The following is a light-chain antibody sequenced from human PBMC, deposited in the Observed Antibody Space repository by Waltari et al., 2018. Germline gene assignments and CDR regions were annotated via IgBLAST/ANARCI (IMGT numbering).Light chain of an antibody. CDR2: KAS. Sequence: DIQMVQSPSTLSASVGDRVTITCRASQSISYSLAWYQQKPGKAPKLLIYKASTLEGGVPSRFSGSGSGTEFTLTITSLQPDDFATYYCQQYNRYSSFGQGTRLEI. V-gene: IGKV1-5*03. CDR1: QSISYS. J-gene: IGKJ5*01. CDR3: QQYNRYSS.